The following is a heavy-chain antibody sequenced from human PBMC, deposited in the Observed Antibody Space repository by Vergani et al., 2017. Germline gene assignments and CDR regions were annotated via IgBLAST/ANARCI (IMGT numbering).Heavy chain of an antibody. Sequence: QVQLVQSGAEVKKPGSSVKVSCKASGGPFSSYAISWVRQAPGQGLEWMGRIIPIFGTANYAQKFQGRVTITADESTSTAYMELSSLRSEDTAVYYCARGLEGDYDGAWSVYDCGQGTLVTVSS. D-gene: IGHD3-10*01. CDR3: ARGLEGDYDGAWSVYD. V-gene: IGHV1-69*13. CDR1: GGPFSSYA. CDR2: IIPIFGTA. J-gene: IGHJ4*02.